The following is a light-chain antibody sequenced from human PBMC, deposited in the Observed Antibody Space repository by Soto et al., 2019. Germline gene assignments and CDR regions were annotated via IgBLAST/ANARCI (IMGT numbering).Light chain of an antibody. V-gene: IGLV2-14*01. CDR1: SSDVGGYHY. Sequence: QSVLTQPASVSGSPGQSITISCTGTSSDVGGYHYVSWYQQHTGKAPKLMIYDVSNRPSGVSNRFSGSKSGNTASLTISGLQADDEADYYCSSYTSSSLVVFGGGTKLTVL. CDR2: DVS. J-gene: IGLJ2*01. CDR3: SSYTSSSLVV.